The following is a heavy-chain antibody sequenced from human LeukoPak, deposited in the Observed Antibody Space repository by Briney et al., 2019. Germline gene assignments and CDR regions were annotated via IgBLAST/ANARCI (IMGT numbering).Heavy chain of an antibody. CDR2: ISSSSSYI. V-gene: IGHV3-21*01. Sequence: GGSLRLSCAASGFTFGSYSMNWVRQAPGKGLEWVSSISSSSSYIYYADSVKGRFTISRDNAKNSLYLQMDSLRAEDTAVYYCARSHAEYYDSSGYHHDYWGQGTLVTVSS. J-gene: IGHJ4*02. CDR3: ARSHAEYYDSSGYHHDY. D-gene: IGHD3-22*01. CDR1: GFTFGSYS.